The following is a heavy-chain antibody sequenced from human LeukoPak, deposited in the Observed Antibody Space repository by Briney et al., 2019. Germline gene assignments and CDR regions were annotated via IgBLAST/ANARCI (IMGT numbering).Heavy chain of an antibody. CDR1: GGSFSGYY. D-gene: IGHD1-14*01. CDR2: INHSGST. J-gene: IGHJ6*02. CDR3: ARAGYYYYYGMDV. Sequence: SETLSLTCAVYGGSFSGYYWSWLRQPPGKGLEWIGEINHSGSTNYNPSLKSRVTISVDTSKNQFSLKLSSVTAADTAVYYCARAGYYYYYGMDVWGQGTTVTVSS. V-gene: IGHV4-34*01.